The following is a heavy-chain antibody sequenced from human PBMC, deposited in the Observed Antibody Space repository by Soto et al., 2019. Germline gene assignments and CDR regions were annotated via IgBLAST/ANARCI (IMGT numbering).Heavy chain of an antibody. CDR1: GFTFSSYE. J-gene: IGHJ6*02. CDR3: AREASSSWTPGYYYGMDV. CDR2: ISSSGSTI. D-gene: IGHD6-13*01. V-gene: IGHV3-48*03. Sequence: PGGSLRLSCAASGFTFSSYEMNWVRQAPGKGLEWVSYISSSGSTIYYADSVKGRSTISRDNAKNSLYLQMNSLRAEDTAVYYCAREASSSWTPGYYYGMDVWGQGTTVTVS.